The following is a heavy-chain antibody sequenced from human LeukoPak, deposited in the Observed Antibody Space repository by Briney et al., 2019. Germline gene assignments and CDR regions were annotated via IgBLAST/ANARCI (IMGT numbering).Heavy chain of an antibody. V-gene: IGHV3-30*02. CDR2: IRYDGSNK. CDR3: TTALVKSVSTMVRGYYYMDV. D-gene: IGHD3-10*01. J-gene: IGHJ6*03. Sequence: GGSLRLSCAASGFTFLSYGMHWVRQAPGKGLERVAFIRYDGSNKYYADSVKGRFTISRDNSKNTLYLQMNSLKTEDTAVYYCTTALVKSVSTMVRGYYYMDVWGKGTTVTISS. CDR1: GFTFLSYG.